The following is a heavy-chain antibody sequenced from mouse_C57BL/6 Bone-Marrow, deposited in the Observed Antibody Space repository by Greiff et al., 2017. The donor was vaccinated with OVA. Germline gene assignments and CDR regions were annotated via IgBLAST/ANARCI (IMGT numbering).Heavy chain of an antibody. CDR3: GGQDYGSSYWYFDV. CDR1: GFSFNTYA. CDR2: IRSKSNNYAT. J-gene: IGHJ1*03. Sequence: EVKLVESGGGLVQPKGSLKLSCAASGFSFNTYAMNWVRQAPGKGLEWVARIRSKSNNYATYYADSVKDRFTISRDDSESMLYLQMNNLKTEDTAMYYCGGQDYGSSYWYFDVWGTGTTVTVSS. V-gene: IGHV10-1*01. D-gene: IGHD1-1*01.